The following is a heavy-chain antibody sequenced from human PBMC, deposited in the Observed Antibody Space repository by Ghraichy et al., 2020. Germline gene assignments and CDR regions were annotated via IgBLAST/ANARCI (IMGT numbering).Heavy chain of an antibody. J-gene: IGHJ4*02. Sequence: ASVKVSCKASGYTFTGYYMHWVRHAPGQGLEWMGRINPNSGGTNYAQKFQGRVTKTRNTYISTAYMELSRLRYDDTAVYYCARSLIYCGGDCYRRDYWGQGTLVTVSS. CDR2: INPNSGGT. V-gene: IGHV1-2*06. D-gene: IGHD2-21*02. CDR3: ARSLIYCGGDCYRRDY. CDR1: GYTFTGYY.